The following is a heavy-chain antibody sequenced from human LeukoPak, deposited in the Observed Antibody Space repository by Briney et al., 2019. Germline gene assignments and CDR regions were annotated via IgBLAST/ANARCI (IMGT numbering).Heavy chain of an antibody. Sequence: GGSLRLSCAASGFTFSDAWMSWVRQAPGKGLEWVGRIKSKTGGGTTHYAAPVKGRFSISRDDSKTTVYLQMNSLKTEDTAVYYCTRVGTTWFHSWGQGTLVTVSS. D-gene: IGHD1-26*01. CDR2: IKSKTGGGTT. CDR3: TRVGTTWFHS. CDR1: GFTFSDAW. J-gene: IGHJ5*01. V-gene: IGHV3-15*01.